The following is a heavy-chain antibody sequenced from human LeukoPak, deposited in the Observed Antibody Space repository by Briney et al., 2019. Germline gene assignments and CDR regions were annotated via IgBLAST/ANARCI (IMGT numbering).Heavy chain of an antibody. CDR1: GFTFSSYS. CDR3: AKVLMVRSSPIDY. Sequence: PGGSLRLSCAASGFTFSSYSMNWVRQAPGKGLEWVSSISSSSSYIYYADSVKGRFTISRDNSKNTLYLQMNSLRAEDTAVYYCAKVLMVRSSPIDYWGQGTLVTVSS. CDR2: ISSSSSYI. J-gene: IGHJ4*02. D-gene: IGHD3-10*01. V-gene: IGHV3-21*01.